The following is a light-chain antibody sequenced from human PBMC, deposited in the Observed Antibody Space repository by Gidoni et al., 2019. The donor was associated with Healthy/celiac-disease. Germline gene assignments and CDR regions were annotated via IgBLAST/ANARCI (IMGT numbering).Light chain of an antibody. Sequence: DIQMNQSPSTLSASVGDRVTITCRASQSISSLLAWYQQKPGNAPKLLIYDASSLESGVPSRFSGSGSGTEFTLTISSLQPDDFATYYCQQYNSFTWTFGQGTQVDIK. J-gene: IGKJ1*01. CDR1: QSISSL. CDR3: QQYNSFTWT. CDR2: DAS. V-gene: IGKV1-5*01.